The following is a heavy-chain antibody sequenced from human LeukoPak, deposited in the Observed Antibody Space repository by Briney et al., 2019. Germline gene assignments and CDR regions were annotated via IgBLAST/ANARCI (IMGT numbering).Heavy chain of an antibody. CDR3: ASYDFWSGYFGNWFDL. CDR2: ISSSSDYI. Sequence: GGSLRLSCAASGFTFSSYSMTWVRQAPGKGLEWVSSISSSSDYIYYADSVKGRFTISRDNAKNSLYLQMNSLRAEDTAVYYCASYDFWSGYFGNWFDLWGQGTLVTVSS. V-gene: IGHV3-21*01. CDR1: GFTFSSYS. J-gene: IGHJ5*02. D-gene: IGHD3-3*01.